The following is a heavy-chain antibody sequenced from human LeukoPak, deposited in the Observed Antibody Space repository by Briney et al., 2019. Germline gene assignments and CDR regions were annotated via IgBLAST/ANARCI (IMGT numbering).Heavy chain of an antibody. CDR2: ISGSGGST. CDR1: GFTFSSYA. D-gene: IGHD6-13*01. J-gene: IGHJ6*03. CDR3: ARVYSSSWYSGYLYMDL. V-gene: IGHV3-23*01. Sequence: PGGSLRLSCAASGFTFSSYAMSWVRQAPGKGLEWVSAISGSGGSTYYADSVKGRFTISRDNTKKSLYLQMSGLRAEDTAVYYCARVYSSSWYSGYLYMDLWGIGTTVTVSS.